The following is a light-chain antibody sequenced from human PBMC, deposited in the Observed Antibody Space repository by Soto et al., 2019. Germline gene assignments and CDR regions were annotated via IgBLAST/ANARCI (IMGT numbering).Light chain of an antibody. J-gene: IGKJ3*01. Sequence: EIVLTQSPGTLSLSPGERATLSCRASQSLSSSFLAWFQQKPGQTPRLLIYGASSRATGIPDRFSGSGSGTDFNLTISRLEPDDFAMYYCQQYGTSHTFGPGTKVDIK. CDR1: QSLSSSF. V-gene: IGKV3-20*01. CDR3: QQYGTSHT. CDR2: GAS.